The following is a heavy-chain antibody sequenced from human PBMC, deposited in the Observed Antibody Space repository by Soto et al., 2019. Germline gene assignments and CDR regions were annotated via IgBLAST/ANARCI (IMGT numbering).Heavy chain of an antibody. Sequence: ASVKVSCKASGYTFIGYEMHWVRQVPGQGLEWMGLMNPNSGATRIAQKFQGRVTMTRDTSISTAYMELSRLTSDDTAVYYCVTSYRSGELEPPAPRGQGTTVTVSS. CDR2: MNPNSGAT. CDR1: GYTFIGYE. J-gene: IGHJ6*02. V-gene: IGHV1-2*02. CDR3: VTSYRSGELEPPAP. D-gene: IGHD6-25*01.